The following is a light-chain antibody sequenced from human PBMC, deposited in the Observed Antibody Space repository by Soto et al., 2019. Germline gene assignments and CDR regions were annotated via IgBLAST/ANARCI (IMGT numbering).Light chain of an antibody. CDR2: DAS. V-gene: IGKV3-11*01. Sequence: EIVLTQSPATLSLSPGERATLSCRASQSISSYLAWYQQKPGQPPRLLIYDASNRATGIPARFSGSGSGTDFTLTISSLEPEDFAVYYCQQYEKWPPWTFGQGTKVEIK. CDR1: QSISSY. CDR3: QQYEKWPPWT. J-gene: IGKJ1*01.